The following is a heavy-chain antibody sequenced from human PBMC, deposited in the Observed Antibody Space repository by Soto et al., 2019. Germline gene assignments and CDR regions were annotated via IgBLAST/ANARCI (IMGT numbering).Heavy chain of an antibody. D-gene: IGHD4-4*01. CDR3: ARNYDYNSYYYYYYMDV. CDR2: IRSSSSYI. CDR1: GFTFSSYS. J-gene: IGHJ6*03. V-gene: IGHV3-21*01. Sequence: EVQLVESGGGLVKPGGSLRLSCAASGFTFSSYSMNWVRQAPGKGLEWVSSIRSSSSYIYYADSVKGRFTISRDNAKNSLHLQMNSLRAEDTAVYYCARNYDYNSYYYYYYMDVWGKGTTVTVSS.